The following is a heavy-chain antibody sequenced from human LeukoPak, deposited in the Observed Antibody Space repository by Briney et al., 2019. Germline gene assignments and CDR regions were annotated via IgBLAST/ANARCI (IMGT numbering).Heavy chain of an antibody. CDR2: ISSSGSTI. V-gene: IGHV3-11*01. CDR3: ARARYSGSFRHFDY. CDR1: GFTFSDYY. Sequence: GGSLRLSCAASGFTFSDYYMSWIRQAPGKGLEWVSYISSSGSTIYYADSVKGRFTISTDNAKNSLYLQMNSLRAEDTAVYYCARARYSGSFRHFDYWGQGTLVTVSS. D-gene: IGHD1-26*01. J-gene: IGHJ4*02.